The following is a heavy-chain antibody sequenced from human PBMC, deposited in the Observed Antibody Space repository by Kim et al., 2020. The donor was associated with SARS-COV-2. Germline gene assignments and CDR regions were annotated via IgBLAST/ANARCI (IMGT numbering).Heavy chain of an antibody. Sequence: DSVQGRFTISRDNAKNSLYLQMSSRRAEDTAVYYCARGVAAAAGDNWFDPWGQGTLVTVSS. J-gene: IGHJ5*02. V-gene: IGHV3-11*06. CDR3: ARGVAAAAGDNWFDP. D-gene: IGHD6-13*01.